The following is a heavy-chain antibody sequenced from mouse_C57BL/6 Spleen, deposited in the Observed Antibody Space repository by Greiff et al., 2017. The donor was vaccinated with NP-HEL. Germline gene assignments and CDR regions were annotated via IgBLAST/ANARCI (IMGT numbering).Heavy chain of an antibody. J-gene: IGHJ3*01. CDR3: ARNTGTAWFAY. Sequence: VQLQQPGAELVRPGSSVKLSCKASGYTFTSYWMHWVKQRPIQGLEWIGNIDPSDSETHYNQKFKDKATLTVDKSSSTAYMQLSSLTSEDSAVYYCARNTGTAWFAYRGQGTLVTVSA. CDR1: GYTFTSYW. V-gene: IGHV1-52*01. CDR2: IDPSDSET. D-gene: IGHD4-1*01.